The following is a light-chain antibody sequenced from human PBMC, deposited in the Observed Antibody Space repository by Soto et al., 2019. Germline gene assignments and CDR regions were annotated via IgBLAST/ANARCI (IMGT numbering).Light chain of an antibody. V-gene: IGKV1-39*01. CDR3: QQRILTRWT. J-gene: IGKJ1*01. Sequence: DIQMTQSPYSLSASVGDRVTITCRSSQSISWYLNLYQQKPGKAPKRLIYNASSLQSGVPSRFSGSGSGTDFTLTITSRQPEDVGTYYSQQRILTRWTFGQGTNVEIK. CDR1: QSISWY. CDR2: NAS.